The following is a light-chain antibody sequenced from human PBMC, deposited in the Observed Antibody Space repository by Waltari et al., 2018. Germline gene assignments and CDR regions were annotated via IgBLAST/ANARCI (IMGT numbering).Light chain of an antibody. CDR1: KLETKY. Sequence: SDELTLPPSLSVSPGQTASIPCSGDKLETKYVCWYQQRPGHSPLLVIYQDSRRPSGIPERFSGSNSGNTATLTVSGTQAMDEADYYCQACDSASAVVFGGGTKLIVL. V-gene: IGLV3-1*01. CDR2: QDS. CDR3: QACDSASAVV. J-gene: IGLJ2*01.